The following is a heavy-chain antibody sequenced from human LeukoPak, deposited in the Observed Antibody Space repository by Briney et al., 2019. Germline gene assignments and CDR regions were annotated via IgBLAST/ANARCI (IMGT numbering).Heavy chain of an antibody. CDR2: IRYDGSNK. V-gene: IGHV3-30*02. J-gene: IGHJ4*02. CDR1: GFTFSSYG. D-gene: IGHD3-22*01. Sequence: GGSLRLSCAASGFTFSSYGMHWVRQAPGKGLEWVAFIRYDGSNKYYADSVKGRFTISRDNSKNTLYLQMNSLRAEGTAVYYCAKDFKAYYDSSGHDYWGQGTLVIVSS. CDR3: AKDFKAYYDSSGHDY.